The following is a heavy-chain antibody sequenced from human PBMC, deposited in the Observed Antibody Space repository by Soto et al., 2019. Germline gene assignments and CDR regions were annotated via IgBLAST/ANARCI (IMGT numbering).Heavy chain of an antibody. CDR2: IYPGDSET. Sequence: GESLKISCKGSGYSFTSYWIGWVRQMPGKGLEWMGIIYPGDSETRYSPSFQGQVTISADKSISTAYLQWSSLKASDTAMYYCARLPTSSNYIVVVPAAPFDYWGQGTLVTVSS. CDR1: GYSFTSYW. V-gene: IGHV5-51*01. CDR3: ARLPTSSNYIVVVPAAPFDY. J-gene: IGHJ4*02. D-gene: IGHD2-2*01.